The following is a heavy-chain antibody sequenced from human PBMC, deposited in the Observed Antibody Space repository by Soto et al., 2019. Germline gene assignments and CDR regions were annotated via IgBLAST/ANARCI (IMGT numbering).Heavy chain of an antibody. Sequence: LRLSCAASGFTFSSYAMSWVRQAPGKGLEWVSAISGSSGSTYYADSVKGRFTISRDNSKNTLYLQMNSLRAEDTAVYYCAKDPLDSSSWYGGSWFDPWGQGTLVTVSS. CDR2: ISGSSGST. CDR3: AKDPLDSSSWYGGSWFDP. J-gene: IGHJ5*02. D-gene: IGHD6-13*01. V-gene: IGHV3-23*01. CDR1: GFTFSSYA.